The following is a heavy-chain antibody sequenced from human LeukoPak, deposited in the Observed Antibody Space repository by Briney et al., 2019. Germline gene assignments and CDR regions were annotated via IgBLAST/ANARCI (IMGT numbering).Heavy chain of an antibody. CDR2: ISGSGGST. D-gene: IGHD3-3*01. CDR3: ARDIGLRFLEWLLSY. CDR1: GFTFSSYA. Sequence: GGSLRLSCAASGFTFSSYAMSWVRQAPGKGLEWVSAISGSGGSTYYADSVKGRFTISRDNSKNTLYLQMNSLRAEDTAVYYCARDIGLRFLEWLLSYWGQGTLVTVSS. V-gene: IGHV3-23*01. J-gene: IGHJ4*02.